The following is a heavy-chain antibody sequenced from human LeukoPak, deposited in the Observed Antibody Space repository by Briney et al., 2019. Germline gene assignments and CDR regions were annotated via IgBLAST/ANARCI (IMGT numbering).Heavy chain of an antibody. CDR3: ARAPYDSSGYYYDQ. CDR2: VTDSGSRT. V-gene: IGHV3-23*01. CDR1: GFIFNKYA. D-gene: IGHD3-22*01. J-gene: IGHJ5*02. Sequence: GGSLRLSCAASGFIFNKYAVNWVRQAPGKGLEWVSLVTDSGSRTYCADSVKGRFTISRDNSKNTLYLQMDSLRAEDTAVYYCARAPYDSSGYYYDQWGQGTLVTVSS.